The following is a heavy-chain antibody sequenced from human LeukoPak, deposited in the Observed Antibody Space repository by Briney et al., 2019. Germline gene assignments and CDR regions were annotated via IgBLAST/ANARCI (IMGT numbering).Heavy chain of an antibody. J-gene: IGHJ5*02. CDR2: IYTSGST. CDR1: GGSISSGSYY. CDR3: ARGIWFGELLGNWFDP. D-gene: IGHD3-10*01. Sequence: PSETLPLTCTVSGGSISSGSYYWSWIRQPAGKGLEWIGRIYTSGSTNYNPSLKSRVAISVDTSKNQFSLKLSSATAADTAVYYCARGIWFGELLGNWFDPWGQGTLVTVSS. V-gene: IGHV4-61*02.